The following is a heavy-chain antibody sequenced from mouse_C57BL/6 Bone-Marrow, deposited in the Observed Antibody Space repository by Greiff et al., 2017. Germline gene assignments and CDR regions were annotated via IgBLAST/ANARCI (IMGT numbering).Heavy chain of an antibody. CDR1: GYTFTSYW. D-gene: IGHD1-1*01. Sequence: QVHVKQPGAELVKPGASVKLSCKASGYTFTSYWMHWVKQRPGQGLEWIGMIHPNSGSTNYNEKFKSKATLAVDKASSTAYMQLSSLTSVDSAVYYCARYYYGSSAWFAYWGQGTLVTVSA. V-gene: IGHV1-64*01. CDR2: IHPNSGST. CDR3: ARYYYGSSAWFAY. J-gene: IGHJ3*01.